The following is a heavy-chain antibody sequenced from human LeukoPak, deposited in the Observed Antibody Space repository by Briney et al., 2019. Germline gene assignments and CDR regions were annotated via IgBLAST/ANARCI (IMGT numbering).Heavy chain of an antibody. J-gene: IGHJ5*02. CDR2: IYHSGST. Sequence: SETLSLTCAVSGYSITNGYYWGWIRQPPGKGLEWIGTIYHSGSTYYNPSLKSRVTISVDTSKNQFSLKLSSVTAADTAVYYCARGGPYFVLMVYAMSSWFDPWGQGTLVTVSS. CDR3: ARGGPYFVLMVYAMSSWFDP. D-gene: IGHD2-8*01. CDR1: GYSITNGYY. V-gene: IGHV4-38-2*01.